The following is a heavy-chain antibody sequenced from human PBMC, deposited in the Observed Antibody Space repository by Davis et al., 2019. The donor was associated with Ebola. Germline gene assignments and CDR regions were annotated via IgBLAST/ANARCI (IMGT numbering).Heavy chain of an antibody. CDR1: GYTFTNYG. CDR2: INPHNGNT. J-gene: IGHJ5*02. D-gene: IGHD3-22*01. Sequence: AASVKVSCKASGYTFTNYGITWVRQAPGQGLEWMGWINPHNGNTNYAQNVQGRVTMTTDTSTSTAYMELSSLRSEDTAVYYCASRTYYYDSSAPIGDWFDPWGQGTLVTVSS. CDR3: ASRTYYYDSSAPIGDWFDP. V-gene: IGHV1-18*04.